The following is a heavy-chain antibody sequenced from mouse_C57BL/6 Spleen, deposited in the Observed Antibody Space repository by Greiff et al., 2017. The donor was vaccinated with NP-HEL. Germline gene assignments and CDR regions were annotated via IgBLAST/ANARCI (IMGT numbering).Heavy chain of an antibody. Sequence: VQLQQSGAELVRPGASVKLSCKASGYTFTDYYINWVKQRPGQGLEWIARIYPGSGNTYYNEKFKGKATLTAEKSSSTAYMQLNSLTSEDSAVYFCASHYYGSSYNAMDYWGQGTSVTVSS. V-gene: IGHV1-76*01. CDR2: IYPGSGNT. D-gene: IGHD1-1*01. CDR1: GYTFTDYY. J-gene: IGHJ4*01. CDR3: ASHYYGSSYNAMDY.